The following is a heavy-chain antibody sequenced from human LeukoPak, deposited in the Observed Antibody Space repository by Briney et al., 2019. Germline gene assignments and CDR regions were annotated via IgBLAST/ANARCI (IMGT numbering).Heavy chain of an antibody. V-gene: IGHV3-23*01. J-gene: IGHJ4*02. CDR2: ISGSGGST. D-gene: IGHD3-3*01. CDR3: AKGSDDFWSGYFPYFDY. Sequence: GGSLRLSCAASGFTYSSYAMSWVRQAPGKGLEWVSAISGSGGSTYYADSVKGRFTISRDNSKNTLYLQMNSLRAEDTAVYYCAKGSDDFWSGYFPYFDYWGQGTLVTVSS. CDR1: GFTYSSYA.